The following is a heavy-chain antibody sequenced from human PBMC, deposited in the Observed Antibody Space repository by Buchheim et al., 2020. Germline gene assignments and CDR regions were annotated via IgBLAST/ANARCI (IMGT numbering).Heavy chain of an antibody. CDR1: GFTFSIYS. D-gene: IGHD3-16*02. CDR2: ITSTSTTI. V-gene: IGHV3-48*01. CDR3: ATSIGYTSH. Sequence: EVQLVESGGGLGQPGGSLRLSCAASGFTFSIYSMNWVRQAPGKGLEWVSYITSTSTTIYYADSVKGRFTISRDNAKNSLFLQMNSLRAEDTAVYYCATSIGYTSHWGQGTL. J-gene: IGHJ4*02.